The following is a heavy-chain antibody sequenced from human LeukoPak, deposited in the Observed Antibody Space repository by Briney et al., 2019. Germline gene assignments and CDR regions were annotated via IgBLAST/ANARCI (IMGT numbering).Heavy chain of an antibody. CDR2: ISGSGGST. V-gene: IGHV3-23*01. D-gene: IGHD6-13*01. Sequence: PGGSLRLSCAASGFTFSSYAMSWVRQAPGKGLEGVSAISGSGGSTYYADSVKGRFTISRDNSKNTLYLQMNSLRAEDTAVYYCAKCRVTGYSSSWYYFDYWGQGTLVTVSS. CDR1: GFTFSSYA. CDR3: AKCRVTGYSSSWYYFDY. J-gene: IGHJ4*02.